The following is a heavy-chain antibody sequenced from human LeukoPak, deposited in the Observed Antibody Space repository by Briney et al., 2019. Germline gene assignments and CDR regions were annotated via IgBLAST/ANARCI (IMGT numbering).Heavy chain of an antibody. CDR2: ISGSGGST. J-gene: IGHJ4*02. CDR1: GFTFSSYA. D-gene: IGHD3-22*01. V-gene: IGHV3-23*01. Sequence: PGRSLRLSCAASGFTFSSYAMSWVRQAPGEGLEWVSAISGSGGSTYYADSVKGRFTISRDNSKNTLYLQMNSLRAEDTAVYYCAKGRYDSSGYYSLFDYWGQGTLVTVSS. CDR3: AKGRYDSSGYYSLFDY.